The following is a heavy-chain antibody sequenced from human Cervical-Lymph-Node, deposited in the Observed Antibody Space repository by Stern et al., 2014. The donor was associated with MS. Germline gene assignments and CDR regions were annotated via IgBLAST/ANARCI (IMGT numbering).Heavy chain of an antibody. D-gene: IGHD4-17*01. CDR3: ARKTTAKN. V-gene: IGHV3-7*01. J-gene: IGHJ4*02. CDR1: GFTFSHYW. CDR2: INKDGSEK. Sequence: EVQLVASGGGLVQPGGSLRLSCAGSGFTFSHYWMTWVRQAPGKGLEWVASINKDGSEKYYVDSLKGRFTISRDNAKNSLYLQMTSLRADDTAVYYCARKTTAKNWGQGTLVTVSS.